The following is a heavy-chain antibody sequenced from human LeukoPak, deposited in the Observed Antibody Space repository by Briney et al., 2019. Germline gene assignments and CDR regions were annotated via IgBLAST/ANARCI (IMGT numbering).Heavy chain of an antibody. CDR2: ISSSGSTI. V-gene: IGHV3-48*03. CDR3: AREAAAGSSY. D-gene: IGHD6-13*01. Sequence: QAGGSLRLSCAASGFTFSSYEMNWVRQAPGKGLEWVSYISSSGSTIYYADSVKGRFTISRDNAQNSLYLQMNSLRAEDTAVYYCAREAAAGSSYWGQGTLVTVSS. J-gene: IGHJ4*02. CDR1: GFTFSSYE.